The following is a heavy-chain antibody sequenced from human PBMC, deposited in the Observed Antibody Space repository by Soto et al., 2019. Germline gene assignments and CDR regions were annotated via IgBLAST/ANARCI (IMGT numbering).Heavy chain of an antibody. CDR2: IWYDGSNK. Sequence: QVQLVESGGGVVQPGRSLRLSCAASGFTFSSYGMHWVRQAPGKGLEWVAVIWYDGSNKYYADSVKGRFTISRDNSKNTLYLQMNSLRAEDTAVYYCARDNHHREVRGVNYKADYWGQGTLVTVSS. CDR3: ARDNHHREVRGVNYKADY. CDR1: GFTFSSYG. V-gene: IGHV3-33*01. D-gene: IGHD3-10*01. J-gene: IGHJ4*02.